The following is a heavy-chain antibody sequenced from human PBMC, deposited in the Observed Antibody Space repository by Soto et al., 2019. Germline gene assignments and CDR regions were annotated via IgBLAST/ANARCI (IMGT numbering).Heavy chain of an antibody. J-gene: IGHJ6*02. D-gene: IGHD6-6*01. CDR2: ISAYNGNT. CDR1: GYTFTSYG. CDR3: ARIRGLSERKRXRSSSEGNYYYYYGMDV. V-gene: IGHV1-18*04. Sequence: AAVKVSGKASGYTFTSYGISWVRQAPGQGLEWMGWISAYNGNTNYAQKLQGRVTMTTDTSTSTAYMELRSLRSDDTAVYYCARIRGLSERKRXRSSSEGNYYYYYGMDVWGQGTTVTVSS.